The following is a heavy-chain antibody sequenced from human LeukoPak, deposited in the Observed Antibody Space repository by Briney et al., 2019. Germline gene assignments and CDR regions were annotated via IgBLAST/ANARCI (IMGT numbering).Heavy chain of an antibody. J-gene: IGHJ6*04. Sequence: ASVKVSCKASGYTFTGYYMHWVRQAAGQGPEWMGWINPNSGGTNYAQKLQGRVTMTTDTSTSTAYMELRSLRSDDTAVYYCATSTYYYDSSAPPDDVWGKGTTVTISS. D-gene: IGHD3-22*01. CDR1: GYTFTGYY. V-gene: IGHV1-2*02. CDR2: INPNSGGT. CDR3: ATSTYYYDSSAPPDDV.